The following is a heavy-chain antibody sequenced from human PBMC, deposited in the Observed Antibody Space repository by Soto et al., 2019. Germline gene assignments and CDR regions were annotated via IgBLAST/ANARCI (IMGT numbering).Heavy chain of an antibody. Sequence: SETLSLTCAVSSGSISSNWWSWVRQSPGKGLEWIGEIFHSGSTNYNPSLNSRVSISVDKSRSHFSLDLFSVTAADTAVYYCSSQKYSYAWNHWGQGTQVTVSS. CDR2: IFHSGST. CDR3: SSQKYSYAWNH. CDR1: SGSISSNW. D-gene: IGHD5-18*01. V-gene: IGHV4-4*02. J-gene: IGHJ5*02.